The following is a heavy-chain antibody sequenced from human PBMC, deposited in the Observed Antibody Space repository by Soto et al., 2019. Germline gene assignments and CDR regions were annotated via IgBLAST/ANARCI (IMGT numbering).Heavy chain of an antibody. CDR1: GGSISSGGYY. D-gene: IGHD3-10*01. CDR2: IYYSGST. CDR3: AREADRAGLWFGDPLDY. J-gene: IGHJ4*02. Sequence: QVQLQESGPGLVKPSQTLSLTCTVSGGSISSGGYYWSWIRQHPGKGLEWIGYIYYSGSTYYNPSLKSRVTISVDTSKNQFSLKLSSVNAADTAVYYCAREADRAGLWFGDPLDYWGQGTLVTVSS. V-gene: IGHV4-31*03.